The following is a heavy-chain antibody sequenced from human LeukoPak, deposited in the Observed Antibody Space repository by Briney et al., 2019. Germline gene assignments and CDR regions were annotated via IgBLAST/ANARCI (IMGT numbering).Heavy chain of an antibody. V-gene: IGHV3-7*01. CDR1: EFTFSDYY. J-gene: IGHJ6*04. CDR2: INQDGSEK. CDR3: AELGITMIGGV. Sequence: GSLRLSCAASEFTFSDYYMGWIRQAPGKGLEWVANINQDGSEKYYVDSVKGRFTISRDNAKNSLYLQMNSLRAEDTAVYYCAELGITMIGGVWGKGTTVTISS. D-gene: IGHD3-10*02.